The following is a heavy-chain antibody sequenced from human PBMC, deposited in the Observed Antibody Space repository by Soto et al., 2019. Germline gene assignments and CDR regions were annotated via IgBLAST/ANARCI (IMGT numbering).Heavy chain of an antibody. CDR1: GFTFTNYW. CDR2: ITHDGSGT. J-gene: IGHJ4*01. V-gene: IGHV3-74*01. CDR3: GSVFGY. Sequence: PGGSLRLSCAASGFTFTNYWMHWVRQVPGRGLVWVSGITHDGSGTKYADSVEGRFTISRDNAKNTVYLQMNSLRPEDTAVYYCGSVFGYWGHGTLVTVSS.